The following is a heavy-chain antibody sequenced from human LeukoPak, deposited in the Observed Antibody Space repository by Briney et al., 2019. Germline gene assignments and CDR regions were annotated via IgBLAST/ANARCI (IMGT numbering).Heavy chain of an antibody. CDR1: GFTFSSYA. Sequence: PGGSLRLSCAASGFTFSSYAMSWVRQAPGKGLEWVSAIWNSGGSTHYADSVKGRFTISRDNSKNTLYLQMSSLRADDTAVYYCAKDSGSSGSFLHYWGQGTLVTVSS. V-gene: IGHV3-23*01. CDR3: AKDSGSSGSFLHY. D-gene: IGHD1-26*01. J-gene: IGHJ4*02. CDR2: IWNSGGST.